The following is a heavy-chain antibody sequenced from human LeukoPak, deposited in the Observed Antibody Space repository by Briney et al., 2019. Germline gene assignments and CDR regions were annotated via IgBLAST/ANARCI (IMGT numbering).Heavy chain of an antibody. D-gene: IGHD3-22*01. Sequence: SETLSLTCTVSGGSISSSSYSWGWIRQPPGKGLEWIVTIYYSGSTYYNPSLKSRVTISEDTSKTQFSLNLSSVTAADTAVYYCARYASSGYYRYYFDYWGQGTLVTVSS. CDR2: IYYSGST. J-gene: IGHJ4*02. CDR3: ARYASSGYYRYYFDY. V-gene: IGHV4-39*01. CDR1: GGSISSSSYS.